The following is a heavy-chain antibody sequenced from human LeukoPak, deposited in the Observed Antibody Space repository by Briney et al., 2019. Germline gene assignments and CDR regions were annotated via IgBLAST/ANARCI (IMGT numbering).Heavy chain of an antibody. CDR3: ARNQEIDYYDSSGFYWGVEY. J-gene: IGHJ4*02. CDR1: GFTFSTYS. CDR2: ISSNNRYI. Sequence: PGGSLRLSCAASGFTFSTYSMNWVRQAPGKGLEWVSSISSNNRYIYYADSVKGRFTISRDNAKNSLYLQMDSLRAEDTAVYYCARNQEIDYYDSSGFYWGVEYWGQGTLVTVSS. V-gene: IGHV3-21*01. D-gene: IGHD3-22*01.